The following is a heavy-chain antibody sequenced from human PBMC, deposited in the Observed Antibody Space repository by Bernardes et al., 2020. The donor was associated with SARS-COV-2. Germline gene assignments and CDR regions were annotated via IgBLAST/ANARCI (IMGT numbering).Heavy chain of an antibody. V-gene: IGHV3-7*01. CDR1: GFTFSSYW. Sequence: GGSLRLSCAASGFTFSSYWMSWVRQAPGKGLEWVANIKQDGSEKYYVDSVKGRFTISRDNAKNSLYLQMNSLRAEDTAVYYCASGAVAGTYYYYGMDVWGQGTTVTVSS. CDR3: ASGAVAGTYYYYGMDV. D-gene: IGHD6-19*01. J-gene: IGHJ6*02. CDR2: IKQDGSEK.